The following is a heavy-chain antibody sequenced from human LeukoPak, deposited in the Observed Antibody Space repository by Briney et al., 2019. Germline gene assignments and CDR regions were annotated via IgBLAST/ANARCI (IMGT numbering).Heavy chain of an antibody. Sequence: PGGSLRLSCAASGFTFGSYGMHWVRQAPGKGLEWVALISYEGSNASYVDSVKGRFTISRDNSKNTLYLQMNSLRLEDTAVYYCASSFHSGYVGGPLDYWGQGTLVTVSS. D-gene: IGHD3-16*01. CDR3: ASSFHSGYVGGPLDY. CDR1: GFTFGSYG. CDR2: ISYEGSNA. J-gene: IGHJ4*02. V-gene: IGHV3-30*03.